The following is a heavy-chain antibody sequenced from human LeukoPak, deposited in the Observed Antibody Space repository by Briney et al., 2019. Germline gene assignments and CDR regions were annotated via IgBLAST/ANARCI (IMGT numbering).Heavy chain of an antibody. Sequence: GGSLRLSCAASGFTFRSYWMSWVRQAPGKGLEWVANINEGGSEKYYVDSVKGRFTISRDDAKNSLFLQMNSLRAEDTAVYYCARSVERHDAFDIWGQGTMVTVSS. D-gene: IGHD1-1*01. CDR2: INEGGSEK. CDR1: GFTFRSYW. CDR3: ARSVERHDAFDI. V-gene: IGHV3-7*01. J-gene: IGHJ3*02.